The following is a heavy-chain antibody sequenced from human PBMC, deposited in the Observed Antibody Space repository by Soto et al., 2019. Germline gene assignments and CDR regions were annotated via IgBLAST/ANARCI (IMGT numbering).Heavy chain of an antibody. D-gene: IGHD3-10*01. CDR3: AREQHYYGSGSYKWFDP. V-gene: IGHV3-74*01. J-gene: IGHJ5*02. Sequence: HPGGSLRLSCAASGFTFSSYWMHWVRQAPGKGLVWVSRINSDGSSTSYADSVKGRFTISRDNAKNTLYLQMNSLRAEDTAVYYCAREQHYYGSGSYKWFDPWGQGTLVTVSS. CDR2: INSDGSST. CDR1: GFTFSSYW.